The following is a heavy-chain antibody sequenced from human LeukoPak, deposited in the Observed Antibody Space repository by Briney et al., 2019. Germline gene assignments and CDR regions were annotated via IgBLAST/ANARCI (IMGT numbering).Heavy chain of an antibody. CDR1: GFSVTTNY. CDR2: IHGDGRT. CDR3: ATTGGYWTGIFDR. D-gene: IGHD2-8*02. J-gene: IGHJ4*02. V-gene: IGHV3-53*01. Sequence: GGSLRLSCAASGFSVTTNYMTWVRQAPGEGVEWVSGIHGDGRTYSADPVKGRFTTASASSNHTPSLQMNSLTAEDTAVYYCATTGGYWTGIFDRWGQGPLVTVSS.